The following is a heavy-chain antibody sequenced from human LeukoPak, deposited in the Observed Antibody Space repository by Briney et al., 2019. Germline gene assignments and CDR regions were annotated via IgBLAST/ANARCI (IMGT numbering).Heavy chain of an antibody. CDR1: GFTVSSNY. J-gene: IGHJ3*02. Sequence: PGGSLRLSCAASGFTVSSNYMSWVRQAPGKGLEWVSAISGSGGSTYYADSVKGRFTISRDNSKNTLYLQMNSLRAEDTAVYYCAKDLWPQGGGAFDIWGQGTMVTVSS. CDR3: AKDLWPQGGGAFDI. D-gene: IGHD3-16*01. V-gene: IGHV3-23*01. CDR2: ISGSGGST.